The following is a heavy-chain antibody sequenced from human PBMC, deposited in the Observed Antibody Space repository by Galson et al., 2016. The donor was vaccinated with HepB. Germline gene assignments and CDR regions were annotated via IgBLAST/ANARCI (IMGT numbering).Heavy chain of an antibody. J-gene: IGHJ6*02. Sequence: SLRLSCAASGMTFNTYGMHWVRQAPGKGLEWVAAISYDGSKEYYTDSVKGRFTISRDDADNTLHLQMNSLRDEDTAVYFCAKDKNDWTPYHYGMDVWGQGTTVTVSS. V-gene: IGHV3-30*18. CDR1: GMTFNTYG. D-gene: IGHD3-9*01. CDR2: ISYDGSKE. CDR3: AKDKNDWTPYHYGMDV.